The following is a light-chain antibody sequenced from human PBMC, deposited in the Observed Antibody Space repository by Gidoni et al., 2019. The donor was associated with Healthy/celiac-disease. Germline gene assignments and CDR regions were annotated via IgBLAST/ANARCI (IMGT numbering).Light chain of an antibody. V-gene: IGLV2-14*01. CDR1: SSDVGGYNY. Sequence: QSALTQPASVSGSPGQSITISCPGTSSDVGGYNYVSWYQQHPGKAPKLMIYDVSNRPSGVSNPFSGSKSGNTASLTISGLQAEDEADYYCSSYTSSSTLWVFGTGTKVTVL. J-gene: IGLJ1*01. CDR3: SSYTSSSTLWV. CDR2: DVS.